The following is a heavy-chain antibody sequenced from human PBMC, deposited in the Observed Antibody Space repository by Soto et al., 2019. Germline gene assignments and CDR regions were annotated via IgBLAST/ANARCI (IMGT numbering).Heavy chain of an antibody. J-gene: IGHJ4*02. Sequence: QVQLVESGGGVVQPGRSLRLSCAASGFSFRSYAMHWVRQAPGKGLEWVAVMSYDGSDKDYADSVKGRFTISRDNSKNTLYLQVSSLRGEDTAVYSGARARLDTPALEYWGQGTLVTVSS. CDR1: GFSFRSYA. V-gene: IGHV3-30-3*01. CDR3: ARARLDTPALEY. D-gene: IGHD2-2*01. CDR2: MSYDGSDK.